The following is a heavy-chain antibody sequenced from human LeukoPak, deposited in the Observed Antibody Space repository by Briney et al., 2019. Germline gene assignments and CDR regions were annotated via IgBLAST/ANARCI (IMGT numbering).Heavy chain of an antibody. J-gene: IGHJ4*02. Sequence: SETLSLTCTVSGGSISSSSYYWGWIRQPPGKGLEWIGSIYYSGSTYYNPSLKSRVTISVDTSKNQFSLKLSSVTAADTAVYYCARDHALIRGVPDYWGQGIFVTISS. D-gene: IGHD3-10*01. V-gene: IGHV4-39*07. CDR3: ARDHALIRGVPDY. CDR1: GGSISSSSYY. CDR2: IYYSGST.